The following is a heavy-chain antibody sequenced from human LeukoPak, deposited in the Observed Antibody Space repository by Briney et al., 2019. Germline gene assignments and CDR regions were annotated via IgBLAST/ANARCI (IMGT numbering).Heavy chain of an antibody. CDR3: ARVLEWDSSSYYYYYMDV. Sequence: ASVRVSCKASGYTFTNSGISWVRQAPGQGLEWMGWISAYNGNTNYAQKLQGRVTMTTDTSTSTAYMELSRLRSDDTAVYYCARVLEWDSSSYYYYYMDVWGKGTTVTVSS. CDR1: GYTFTNSG. V-gene: IGHV1-18*01. J-gene: IGHJ6*03. D-gene: IGHD1-26*01. CDR2: ISAYNGNT.